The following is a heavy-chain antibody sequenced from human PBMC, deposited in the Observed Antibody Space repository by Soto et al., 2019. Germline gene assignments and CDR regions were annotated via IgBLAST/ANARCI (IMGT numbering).Heavy chain of an antibody. CDR3: ARDRSWQQLDRYYFGMDV. J-gene: IGHJ6*02. D-gene: IGHD6-13*01. Sequence: QVQLQESGPGLVKPSETLSLTCTVSGGSISSYYWGWIRQPPGKGLEWIGYIYYSGSTTYNPSLKSRVTLSVNTSKNQFSLKLSSVTAADTAVYYCARDRSWQQLDRYYFGMDVWGQGTTVTVSS. V-gene: IGHV4-59*01. CDR1: GGSISSYY. CDR2: IYYSGST.